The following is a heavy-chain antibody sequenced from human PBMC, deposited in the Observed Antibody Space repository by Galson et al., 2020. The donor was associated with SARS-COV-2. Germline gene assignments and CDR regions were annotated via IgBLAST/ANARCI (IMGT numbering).Heavy chain of an antibody. V-gene: IGHV3-15*05. CDR1: GFTFSDTW. J-gene: IGHJ4*02. CDR3: TTDDIRVTPTNFDH. Sequence: GGSLRLSCVASGFTFSDTWMTWVRQAPGKGLEWVGRIKNKADGATTGYAAPVKGRFVISRDDSKDTLYLEMNSLKIEDTGVYYCTTDDIRVTPTNFDHLGQGTLVTVSS. CDR2: IKNKADGATT. D-gene: IGHD4-4*01.